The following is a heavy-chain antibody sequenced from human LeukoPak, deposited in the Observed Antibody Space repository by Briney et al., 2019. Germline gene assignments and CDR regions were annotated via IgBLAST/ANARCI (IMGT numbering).Heavy chain of an antibody. Sequence: GGSLRLSCAASGFTFSDYSMNWVRQAPGKGLEWVSYISSSSSSKSSADSVKGRFTISRDNAKNSLYLQMNSLRDEDTAVYYCARGAVVVVAASLFDYWGQGTLVTVSS. V-gene: IGHV3-48*02. CDR3: ARGAVVVVAASLFDY. J-gene: IGHJ4*02. D-gene: IGHD2-15*01. CDR1: GFTFSDYS. CDR2: ISSSSSSK.